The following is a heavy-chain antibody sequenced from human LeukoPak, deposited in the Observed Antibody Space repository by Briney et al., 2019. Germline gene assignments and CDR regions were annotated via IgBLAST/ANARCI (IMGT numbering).Heavy chain of an antibody. Sequence: SETLSLTCAVYGGSFSGYYWSWIRQPPGKGLEWIGEINHSGSTNYNPSLKSRVTISVDTSKNQFSLKLSSVTAADTAVYYCARPRGSLTRNTRWFDPWGQGTLVTVSS. CDR1: GGSFSGYY. V-gene: IGHV4-34*01. D-gene: IGHD1-14*01. J-gene: IGHJ5*02. CDR3: ARPRGSLTRNTRWFDP. CDR2: INHSGST.